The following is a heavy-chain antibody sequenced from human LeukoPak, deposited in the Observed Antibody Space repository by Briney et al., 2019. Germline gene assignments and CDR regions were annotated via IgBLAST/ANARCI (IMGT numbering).Heavy chain of an antibody. CDR1: GFTFSSYA. CDR3: ARHCSGGRCNYDY. Sequence: GGSLRLSCAASGFTFSSYAMSWVRQAPGKGLEWVANIKQDGSEKYYVDSVKGRFTISRDNAKNSLYLQMDSLRAEDMAVYYCARHCSGGRCNYDYWGQGTLVTVSS. V-gene: IGHV3-7*03. D-gene: IGHD2-15*01. J-gene: IGHJ4*02. CDR2: IKQDGSEK.